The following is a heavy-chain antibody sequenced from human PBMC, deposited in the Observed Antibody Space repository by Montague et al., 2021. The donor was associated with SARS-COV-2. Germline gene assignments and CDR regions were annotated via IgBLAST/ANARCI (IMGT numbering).Heavy chain of an antibody. V-gene: IGHV3-30-3*01. D-gene: IGHD3-10*01. CDR1: GFPFSSYA. J-gene: IGHJ1*01. CDR2: ISYDGSNK. CDR3: ARVGYGSGSHFQH. Sequence: SLRLSCAASGFPFSSYAMHWVRQAPGKGLEWVAVISYDGSNKFYADSVKGRFTISRDNSKNTLYLQMNSLRADDTAVYYCARVGYGSGSHFQHWGQGTLVTVSS.